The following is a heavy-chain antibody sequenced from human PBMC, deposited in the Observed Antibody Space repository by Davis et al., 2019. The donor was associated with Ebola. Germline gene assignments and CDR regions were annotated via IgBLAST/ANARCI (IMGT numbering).Heavy chain of an antibody. CDR1: GFTFSNAW. V-gene: IGHV3-15*01. CDR2: IKSKTDGGTI. J-gene: IGHJ6*04. CDR3: ARDQYGDYGYHYGMDV. Sequence: GGSLRLSCAASGFTFSNAWMSWVRQAPGKGLEWVGRIKSKTDGGTIDYAAPVKGRFTISRDDSKNTLFLQMNSLKAEDTAVFYCARDQYGDYGYHYGMDVWGKGTTVTVSS. D-gene: IGHD4-17*01.